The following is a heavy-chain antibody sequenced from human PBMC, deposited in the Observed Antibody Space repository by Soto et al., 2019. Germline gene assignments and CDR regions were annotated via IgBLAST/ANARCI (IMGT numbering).Heavy chain of an antibody. D-gene: IGHD2-2*01. Sequence: QVQLVQSGAEVKKPGASVKVSCKASGYTFTSYAMHWVRQAPGQRLEWMGWINAGNGNTKYSQKFQGRVTITRDTSASTAYMELSSLRAEDTAVYYGARTGGNCSSTSCYHPFDYWGQGTLVTVSS. CDR1: GYTFTSYA. J-gene: IGHJ4*02. CDR2: INAGNGNT. CDR3: ARTGGNCSSTSCYHPFDY. V-gene: IGHV1-3*01.